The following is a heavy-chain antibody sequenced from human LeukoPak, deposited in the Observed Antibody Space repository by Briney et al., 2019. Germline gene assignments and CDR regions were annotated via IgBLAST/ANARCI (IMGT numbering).Heavy chain of an antibody. Sequence: TTSETLSLTCDVSGDSISTPHWWSWVRQPPGKGLEWIGEIFHSGRVNYIPSLQSRVTISLDKSKNRISLEVNSVTAADTAVYYCARLNADYGYYGPHDAFDIWGQGTLVAVSS. J-gene: IGHJ3*02. V-gene: IGHV4-4*02. CDR1: GDSISTPHW. CDR2: IFHSGRV. D-gene: IGHD4-17*01. CDR3: ARLNADYGYYGPHDAFDI.